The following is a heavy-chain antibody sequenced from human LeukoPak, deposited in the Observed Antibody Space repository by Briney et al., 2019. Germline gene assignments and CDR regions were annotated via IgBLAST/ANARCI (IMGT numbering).Heavy chain of an antibody. Sequence: GSLRLSCAASGFTFSSYAMHWVRQAPGKGLEWVAVISYDGSNKYYADSVKGRFTISRDNSKNTLYLQMNSLRAEDTAVYYCVRDLDSVAFLWGQGTLVTVSS. CDR2: ISYDGSNK. D-gene: IGHD1-1*01. CDR3: VRDLDSVAFL. CDR1: GFTFSSYA. V-gene: IGHV3-30*04. J-gene: IGHJ4*02.